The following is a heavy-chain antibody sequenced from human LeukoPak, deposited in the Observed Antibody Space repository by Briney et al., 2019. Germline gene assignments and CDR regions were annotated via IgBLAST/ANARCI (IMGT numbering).Heavy chain of an antibody. Sequence: GESLKISCKASGYVFSTYWIGWVRQMPGKGLEWMGIIYPGDSDSRYSPSLQGQVTISVDRSNSTAYLQLSTLKASDTAIYYCARRAHYYYGLDVWGQGTTVTVSS. J-gene: IGHJ6*02. CDR1: GYVFSTYW. CDR3: ARRAHYYYGLDV. CDR2: IYPGDSDS. V-gene: IGHV5-51*01.